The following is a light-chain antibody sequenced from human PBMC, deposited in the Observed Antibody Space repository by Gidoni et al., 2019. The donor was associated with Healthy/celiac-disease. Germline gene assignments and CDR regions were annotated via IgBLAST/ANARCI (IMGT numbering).Light chain of an antibody. J-gene: IGKJ4*01. V-gene: IGKV3-11*01. Sequence: EIVLTQSPATLSLSPGERATLSCRASQSVSSDLAWYQQKPVQAPPLLFDDASNRATGIPARFSGSGSGTDFTLTISSLEPEDFAVYYCQQRSNWPRLTFXGXTKVEIK. CDR1: QSVSSD. CDR2: DAS. CDR3: QQRSNWPRLT.